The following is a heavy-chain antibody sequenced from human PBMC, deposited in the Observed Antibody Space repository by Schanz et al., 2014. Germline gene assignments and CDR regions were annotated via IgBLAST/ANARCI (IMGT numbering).Heavy chain of an antibody. Sequence: DVQLLESGGGLVQPGGSLRLSCAASGFTFNSYAMTWVRQAPGKGLEWVSSISHSGGSKYYADSVKGRFTISRDNSENTLYRQMNSLSADDTAVCYCAKEMGYCSGGTCDDYYYYGLDVWGQGTTVTVSS. CDR1: GFTFNSYA. J-gene: IGHJ6*02. V-gene: IGHV3-23*01. CDR2: ISHSGGSK. CDR3: AKEMGYCSGGTCDDYYYYGLDV. D-gene: IGHD2-15*01.